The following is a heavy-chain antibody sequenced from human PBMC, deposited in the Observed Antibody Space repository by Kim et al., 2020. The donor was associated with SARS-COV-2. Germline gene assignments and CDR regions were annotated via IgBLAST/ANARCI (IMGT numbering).Heavy chain of an antibody. V-gene: IGHV4-59*01. Sequence: SETLSLTCTVSGGSISSYYWSWIRQPPGKGLEWIGYIYYSGSTNYNPSLKSRVTISVDTSKNQFSLKLSSVTAADTAVYYCARAPPFTYCSGGSCYQRDPGWFDPWGQGTLVTVSS. D-gene: IGHD2-15*01. CDR2: IYYSGST. CDR1: GGSISSYY. J-gene: IGHJ5*02. CDR3: ARAPPFTYCSGGSCYQRDPGWFDP.